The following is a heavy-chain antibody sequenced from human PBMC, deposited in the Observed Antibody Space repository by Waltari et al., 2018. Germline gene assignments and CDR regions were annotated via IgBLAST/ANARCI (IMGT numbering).Heavy chain of an antibody. J-gene: IGHJ4*02. D-gene: IGHD3-10*01. V-gene: IGHV3-49*04. Sequence: EVQLVESGGGLVQPGRSLRLSCTASGFTFGDYAMSWVRQAPGKGLEWVGFIRSKAYGGTTEYAASVKGRFTISRDDSKSIAYLQMNSLKTEDTAVYYCTRDRTELVRGRRFDYWGQGTLVTVSS. CDR3: TRDRTELVRGRRFDY. CDR1: GFTFGDYA. CDR2: IRSKAYGGTT.